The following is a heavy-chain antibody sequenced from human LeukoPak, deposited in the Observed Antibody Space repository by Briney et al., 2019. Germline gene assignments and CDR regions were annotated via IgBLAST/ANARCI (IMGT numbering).Heavy chain of an antibody. CDR1: GGSFSGYY. Sequence: PSETLSLTCAVYGGSFSGYYWSWIRQPPGKGLEWIGEINHSGSTNYNPSLKSRVTISADTSKNQFSLKLSSVTAADTAVYYCAEGVYDYWGQGTLVTVSS. CDR2: INHSGST. J-gene: IGHJ4*02. CDR3: AEGVYDY. V-gene: IGHV4-34*01.